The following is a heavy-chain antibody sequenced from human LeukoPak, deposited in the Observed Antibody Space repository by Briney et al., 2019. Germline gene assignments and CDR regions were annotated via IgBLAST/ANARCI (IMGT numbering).Heavy chain of an antibody. CDR1: GLTFSNYW. CDR3: AKYIVGATLDY. D-gene: IGHD1-26*01. CDR2: IYNDGSST. V-gene: IGHV3-74*01. Sequence: GGSLRLSCAVSGLTFSNYWMHWVRQAPGKGLVWVSRIYNDGSSTSYADSVKGRFTISRDNSKNTLYLQMNSLRAEDTAVYYCAKYIVGATLDYWGQGTLVTVSS. J-gene: IGHJ4*02.